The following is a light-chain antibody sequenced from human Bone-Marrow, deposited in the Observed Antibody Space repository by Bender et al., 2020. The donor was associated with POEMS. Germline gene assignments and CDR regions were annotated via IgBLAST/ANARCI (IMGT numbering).Light chain of an antibody. Sequence: SYEVTQPPSVSVSPGQTASITCSGDDLGDKYVAWYQQKPGQSPVLVIYQDTKRPSGIPERFSCSNSGNTATLTIRGTQAMDEADYYCQAWETYSVIFGGGTKLTVL. CDR1: DLGDKY. CDR2: QDT. CDR3: QAWETYSVI. J-gene: IGLJ2*01. V-gene: IGLV3-1*01.